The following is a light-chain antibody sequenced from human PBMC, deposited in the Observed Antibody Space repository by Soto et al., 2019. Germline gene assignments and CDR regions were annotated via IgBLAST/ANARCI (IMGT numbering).Light chain of an antibody. V-gene: IGKV3-15*01. CDR3: QQYNNWPPV. Sequence: EIVMTQSPATLSVSPGERATLSCRASQSVSSNLAWYQQKPGPAPRLLIYGASTSATGIPARFSGSGSGTEFTLTISSLQSEDFAVYYCQQYNNWPPVFGQGTKVEIQ. CDR2: GAS. CDR1: QSVSSN. J-gene: IGKJ1*01.